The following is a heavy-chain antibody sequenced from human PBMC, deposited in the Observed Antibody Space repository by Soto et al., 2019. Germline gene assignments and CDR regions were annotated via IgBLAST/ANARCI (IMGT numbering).Heavy chain of an antibody. J-gene: IGHJ6*02. V-gene: IGHV1-69*06. CDR2: IIPMFGSP. CDR1: GGTLSTNA. D-gene: IGHD6-19*01. Sequence: VKVSCKASGGTLSTNAISWVRQAPGQGLEWMGAIIPMFGSPKYAQKFLGRVTITADNPTSTIYMEMISLTSADTAVYYCARGGFVAGLYNAMDAWGQGTTVTVSS. CDR3: ARGGFVAGLYNAMDA.